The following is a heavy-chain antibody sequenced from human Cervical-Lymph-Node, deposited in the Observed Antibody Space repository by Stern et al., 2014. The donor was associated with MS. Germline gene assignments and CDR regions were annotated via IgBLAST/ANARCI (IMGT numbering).Heavy chain of an antibody. CDR1: GFSLSSYW. D-gene: IGHD2-15*01. V-gene: IGHV3-7*01. Sequence: EVQLVESGGGLVQPGGSLRLSCAGSGFSLSSYWMSWVRQAPGKGPELVANIKQDGSERYYVDSVKGRFTISRDNSKNSVFLQMNSLRVDDTSVYYCARDCGSGSCYQTQYYYGVDVWGQGTTVIVSS. J-gene: IGHJ6*02. CDR2: IKQDGSER. CDR3: ARDCGSGSCYQTQYYYGVDV.